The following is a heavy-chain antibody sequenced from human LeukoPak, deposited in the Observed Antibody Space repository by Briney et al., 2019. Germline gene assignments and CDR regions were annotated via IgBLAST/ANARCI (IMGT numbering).Heavy chain of an antibody. CDR3: AKDSYGDYGYWYFDL. V-gene: IGHV3-23*01. CDR2: ISGSGGST. CDR1: GFTFSSYA. D-gene: IGHD4-17*01. J-gene: IGHJ2*01. Sequence: PGGSLRLSCAPSGFTFSSYAMSWVRHAPGKGLEWVSAISGSGGSTYYAASVKGRFTISRDNSKNTLYLQMNSLRAEDTAVYYCAKDSYGDYGYWYFDLWGRGTLVTVSS.